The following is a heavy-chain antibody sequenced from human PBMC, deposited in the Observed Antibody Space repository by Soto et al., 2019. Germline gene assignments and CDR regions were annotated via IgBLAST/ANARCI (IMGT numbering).Heavy chain of an antibody. CDR2: IIPIFGTA. CDR3: ARHPVSGSYAYYYGMDV. CDR1: GGTFSSYA. Sequence: QVQLVQSGAEVKKPGSSVKVSCKASGGTFSSYAITWVRQPPGQGLEWMGGIIPIFGTANYAQKFQGRVTITADESTSTAYMELSSLRSEDTAVYYCARHPVSGSYAYYYGMDVWGQGTTVTVSS. V-gene: IGHV1-69*12. D-gene: IGHD1-26*01. J-gene: IGHJ6*02.